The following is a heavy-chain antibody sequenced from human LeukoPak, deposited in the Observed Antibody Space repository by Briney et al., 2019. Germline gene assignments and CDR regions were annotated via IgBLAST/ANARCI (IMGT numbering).Heavy chain of an antibody. J-gene: IGHJ5*02. CDR2: ISSSSSYI. V-gene: IGHV3-21*01. CDR3: ARVSGPGYNYFDP. CDR1: GFTFSSYS. D-gene: IGHD1-20*01. Sequence: PGGSLRLSCAASGFTFSSYSMNWVRQAPGKGLEWVSSISSSSSYIYYADSVKGRFTISRDNAKNSLYLQMNSLRAEDTAVYYCARVSGPGYNYFDPWGQGTLVTVSS.